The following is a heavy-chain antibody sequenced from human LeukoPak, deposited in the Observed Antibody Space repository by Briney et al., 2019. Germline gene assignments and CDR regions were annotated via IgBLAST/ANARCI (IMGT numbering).Heavy chain of an antibody. CDR1: GGSIDNFY. CDR2: LNNGGDT. CDR3: ARAIGVYAFDV. D-gene: IGHD2-2*02. Sequence: PSETLSLTCTVSGGSIDNFYWSWIRQPAEKGLEWIGRLNNGGDTNYSPSLRSRVTISVDTSKNHFSLILSSVTVAYTAMYYCARAIGVYAFDVWGQGTMVTVSS. J-gene: IGHJ3*01. V-gene: IGHV4-4*07.